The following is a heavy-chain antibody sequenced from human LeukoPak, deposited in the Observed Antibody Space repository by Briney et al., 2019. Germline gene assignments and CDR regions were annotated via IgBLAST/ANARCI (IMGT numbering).Heavy chain of an antibody. CDR1: GGSISSYY. J-gene: IGHJ4*02. CDR3: ATLSSGHSQGDY. V-gene: IGHV4-59*01. Sequence: SETLSLTCIVSGGSISSYYWSWIRQPPGKGLEWIGYIYYSGSTNYNPSFKSRVTISVDTSKNQFSLKLRSVTAADTAVYYCATLSSGHSQGDYWGQGTLVTVSS. D-gene: IGHD6-19*01. CDR2: IYYSGST.